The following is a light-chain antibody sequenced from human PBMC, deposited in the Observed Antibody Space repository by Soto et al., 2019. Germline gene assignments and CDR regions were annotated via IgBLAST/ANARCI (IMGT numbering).Light chain of an antibody. CDR3: QQYASSLT. Sequence: EIVLTKSPGTLSLSPGERATLSCRASQSVSTNYLAWYQQKPGQAPRHLIYDASSRDTGVPDNFRGSGSGTDFTLIISRLEPEDFVGYYCQQYASSLTFGGGTKIEIK. V-gene: IGKV3-20*01. CDR2: DAS. CDR1: QSVSTNY. J-gene: IGKJ4*01.